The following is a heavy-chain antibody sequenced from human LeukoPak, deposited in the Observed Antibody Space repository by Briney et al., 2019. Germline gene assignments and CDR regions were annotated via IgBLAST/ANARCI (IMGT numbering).Heavy chain of an antibody. CDR1: GYTFTSYG. D-gene: IGHD2-15*01. CDR2: ISAYNGNT. J-gene: IGHJ4*02. Sequence: ASVEVSCKASGYTFTSYGISWVRQAPGQGLEWMGWISAYNGNTNYAQKLQGRVTMTTDTSTSTAYMELRSLRSDDTAVYYCARWFSEYCSGGSCYFFDYWGQGTLVTVSS. V-gene: IGHV1-18*01. CDR3: ARWFSEYCSGGSCYFFDY.